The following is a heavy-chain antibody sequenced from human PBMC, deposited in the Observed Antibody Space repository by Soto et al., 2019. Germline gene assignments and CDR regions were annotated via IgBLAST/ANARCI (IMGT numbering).Heavy chain of an antibody. CDR3: ARATYYYDSSGYYFHDY. CDR2: IYHSGST. V-gene: IGHV4-38-2*01. J-gene: IGHJ4*02. CDR1: GYSISSGYY. Sequence: SETLSLTCAVSGYSISSGYYWGWIRPPPGKGLEWIGSIYHSGSTYYNPSLKSRVTISLDTYKNQFSLKLSSVTAADTAVYYCARATYYYDSSGYYFHDYWGQGTLVTVS. D-gene: IGHD3-22*01.